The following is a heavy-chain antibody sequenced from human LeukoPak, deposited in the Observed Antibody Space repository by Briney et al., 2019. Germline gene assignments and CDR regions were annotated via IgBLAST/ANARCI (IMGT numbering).Heavy chain of an antibody. J-gene: IGHJ4*02. CDR3: ARFSSSSINY. CDR1: GFTFSSYS. Sequence: PGGSLRLSCAASGFTFSSYSMNWVPQAPGKGLEWVSSISSSSSYIYYADSVKGRFTISRDNAKNSLYLQMNSLRAEDAAVYYCARFSSSSINYWGQGTLVTVSS. V-gene: IGHV3-21*01. CDR2: ISSSSSYI. D-gene: IGHD6-13*01.